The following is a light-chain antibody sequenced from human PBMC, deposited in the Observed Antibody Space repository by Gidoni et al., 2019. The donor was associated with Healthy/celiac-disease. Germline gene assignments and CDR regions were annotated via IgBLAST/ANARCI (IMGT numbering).Light chain of an antibody. Sequence: EIERTHSPATLSVSPGERATLSCRASQSVSSNLAWYQQKPGQAPRLLIYGASTRATGIPARFSGSGSGTEFTLTISSLQSEDFAVYYCQQYNNWPPITFGQGTKLEIK. V-gene: IGKV3-15*01. CDR3: QQYNNWPPIT. J-gene: IGKJ5*01. CDR1: QSVSSN. CDR2: GAS.